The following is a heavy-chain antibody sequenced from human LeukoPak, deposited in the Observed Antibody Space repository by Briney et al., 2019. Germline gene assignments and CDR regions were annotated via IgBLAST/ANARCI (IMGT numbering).Heavy chain of an antibody. D-gene: IGHD6-13*01. V-gene: IGHV4-59*01. J-gene: IGHJ6*02. CDR2: IYYSGST. CDR3: VGMNYYSYNGMDV. Sequence: IAYIYYSGSTSHNPSLKSRVTISVDTSKNQFSLKLNSVTAADTAVYYCVGMNYYSYNGMDVWGQGTTVTVSS.